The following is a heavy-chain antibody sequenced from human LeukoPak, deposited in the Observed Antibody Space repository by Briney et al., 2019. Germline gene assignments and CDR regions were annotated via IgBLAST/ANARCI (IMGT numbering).Heavy chain of an antibody. V-gene: IGHV5-51*01. CDR3: ARRLSGEGIAAAGPSPAFDI. Sequence: GESLKISCKGSGYTFTNYWIGWVRQMPGKGLEFMGIIYPGDSDTRYSPSFQGQVTISADKSISTAYLQWSSLKASDTAMYYCARRLSGEGIAAAGPSPAFDIWGQGTMVTVSS. CDR1: GYTFTNYW. CDR2: IYPGDSDT. D-gene: IGHD6-13*01. J-gene: IGHJ3*02.